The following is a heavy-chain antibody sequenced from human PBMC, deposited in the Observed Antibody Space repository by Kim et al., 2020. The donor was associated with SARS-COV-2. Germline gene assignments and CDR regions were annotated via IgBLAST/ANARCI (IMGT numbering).Heavy chain of an antibody. Sequence: GGSLRLSCAASGFTFSKYWMHWVRQVPGEGLVWVSRSNEDGSITNYADSVRGRFTISRDNARITLYLQMNSLGAEDTALYYCARDLSGSDDLWGQVTLVT. D-gene: IGHD5-12*01. J-gene: IGHJ5*02. CDR1: GFTFSKYW. V-gene: IGHV3-74*01. CDR2: SNEDGSIT. CDR3: ARDLSGSDDL.